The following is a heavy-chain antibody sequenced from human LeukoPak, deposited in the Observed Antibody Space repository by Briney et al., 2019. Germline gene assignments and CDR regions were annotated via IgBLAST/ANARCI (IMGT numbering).Heavy chain of an antibody. D-gene: IGHD3-22*01. CDR1: GFTFSSYA. CDR3: AKASGLHWSPWYYYDSSGYRPFDY. J-gene: IGHJ4*02. CDR2: ISGSGGST. Sequence: GGSLRLSCAASGFTFSSYAMSWVRQAPGKGLEWVSAISGSGGSTYYADSVKGRFTISRDNSKNTLYLQMNSLRAEDTAVYYCAKASGLHWSPWYYYDSSGYRPFDYWGQGTLVTVSS. V-gene: IGHV3-23*01.